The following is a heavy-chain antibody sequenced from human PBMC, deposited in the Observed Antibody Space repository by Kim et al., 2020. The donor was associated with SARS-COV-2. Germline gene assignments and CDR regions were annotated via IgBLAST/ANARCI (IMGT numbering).Heavy chain of an antibody. CDR1: GYSFTSYW. Sequence: GESLKISCKGSGYSFTSYWIGWVRQMPGKGLEWMGIIYPGDSDTRYSPSFQGQVTISADKSISTAYLQWSSLKASDTAMYYCARRSGRYVCYYDSSGYYQFDYWGQGTLVTVSS. J-gene: IGHJ4*02. D-gene: IGHD3-22*01. CDR2: IYPGDSDT. V-gene: IGHV5-51*01. CDR3: ARRSGRYVCYYDSSGYYQFDY.